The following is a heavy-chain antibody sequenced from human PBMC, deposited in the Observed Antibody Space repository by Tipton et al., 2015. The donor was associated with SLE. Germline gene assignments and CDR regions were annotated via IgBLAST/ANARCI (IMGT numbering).Heavy chain of an antibody. CDR2: ISGSGGSI. J-gene: IGHJ4*02. D-gene: IGHD1-26*01. CDR3: AKDGGSYQGEFDY. CDR1: GFTFDDYA. V-gene: IGHV3-23*01. Sequence: SLRLSCAASGFTFDDYAMHWLRQAPGKGLEWVSAISGSGGSIYFPDSVKGRFTISRDNSKNTLYLQMNSLRAEDTAVYYCAKDGGSYQGEFDYWGQGTLVTVSS.